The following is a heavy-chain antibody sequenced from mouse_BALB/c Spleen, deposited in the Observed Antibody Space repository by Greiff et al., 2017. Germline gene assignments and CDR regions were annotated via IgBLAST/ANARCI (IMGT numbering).Heavy chain of an antibody. CDR3: ARGRRYDGVYAMDY. V-gene: IGHV5-17*02. CDR2: ISSGSSTI. CDR1: GFTFSSFG. J-gene: IGHJ4*01. D-gene: IGHD2-14*01. Sequence: EVKLVESGGGLVQPGGSRRLSCAASGFTFSSFGMHWVRQAPEKGLEWVAYISSGSSTIYYADTVKGRFTISRDNPKNTLFLQMTSLRSEDTAMYYCARGRRYDGVYAMDYWGQGTSVTVSS.